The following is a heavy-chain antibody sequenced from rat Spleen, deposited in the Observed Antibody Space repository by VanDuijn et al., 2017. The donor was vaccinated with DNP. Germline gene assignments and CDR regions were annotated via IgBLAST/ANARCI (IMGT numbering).Heavy chain of an antibody. Sequence: EVQLVESGGGLVQPGKSLRLSCTASGLTFSAYNMAWVRQAPKKGLEWVASIKTDGGSTYYPDSVKGRFTISRDNAKSTLYLQMNSLRSEDMATYYCTTTRVSSYFDYWGQGVMVSVSS. D-gene: IGHD1-4*01. CDR1: GLTFSAYN. CDR3: TTTRVSSYFDY. V-gene: IGHV5S10*01. J-gene: IGHJ2*01. CDR2: IKTDGGST.